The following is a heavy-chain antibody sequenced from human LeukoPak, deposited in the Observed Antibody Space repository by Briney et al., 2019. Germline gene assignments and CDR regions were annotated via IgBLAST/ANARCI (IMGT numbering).Heavy chain of an antibody. Sequence: GASVKVSCKVSGYTLTELSMHWVRQAPGKGLEWMGGFDPEDGETIYAQKFQGRVTMTEDTSTDTAYMELSSLRSEDTAVYYCATPSYYYDSSGYPWGYWGQGTLVTVSS. CDR1: GYTLTELS. CDR2: FDPEDGET. D-gene: IGHD3-22*01. J-gene: IGHJ4*02. V-gene: IGHV1-24*01. CDR3: ATPSYYYDSSGYPWGY.